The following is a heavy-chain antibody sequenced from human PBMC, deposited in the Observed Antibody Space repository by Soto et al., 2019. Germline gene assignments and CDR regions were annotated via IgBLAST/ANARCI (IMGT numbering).Heavy chain of an antibody. CDR3: ASSLTTSYYYCGMDV. CDR1: GGSISSSNW. CDR2: IYHSGST. J-gene: IGHJ6*02. V-gene: IGHV4-4*02. D-gene: IGHD4-4*01. Sequence: SSETLSLTCAVSGGSISSSNWWSWVRQPPGKGLEWIGEIYHSGSTNYNPSLKSRVTISVDKSKNQFSLKLSSVTAADTAVYYCASSLTTSYYYCGMDVWGQGTTVTVSS.